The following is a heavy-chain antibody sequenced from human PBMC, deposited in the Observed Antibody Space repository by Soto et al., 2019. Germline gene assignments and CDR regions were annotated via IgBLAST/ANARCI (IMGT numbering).Heavy chain of an antibody. J-gene: IGHJ4*02. CDR3: ARERGLTVSTLLGY. CDR1: GYTFTSYG. D-gene: IGHD2-21*01. CDR2: ISTFNGNT. V-gene: IGHV1-18*01. Sequence: QVQLVQSGAEVKKPGASVKVSCKASGYTFTSYGINWVRQAPGQGLEWMGRISTFNGNTKFAPKFQGRVTMTTDTDTTRVYMELRSLRSNDTAVYYCARERGLTVSTLLGYWGQGTLVTVSS.